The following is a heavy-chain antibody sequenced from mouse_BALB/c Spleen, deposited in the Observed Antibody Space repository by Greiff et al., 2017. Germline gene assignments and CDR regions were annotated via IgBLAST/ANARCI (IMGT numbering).Heavy chain of an antibody. J-gene: IGHJ3*01. V-gene: IGHV1-7*01. Sequence: QVQLQQSGAELAKPGASVKMSCKASGYTFTSYWMHWVKQRPGQGLEWIGYINPSTGYTEYNQKFKDKATLTADKSSSTAYMQLSSLTSEDSAVYYCARSANSWFAYWGQGTLVTVSA. CDR1: GYTFTSYW. CDR3: ARSANSWFAY. D-gene: IGHD4-1*01. CDR2: INPSTGYT.